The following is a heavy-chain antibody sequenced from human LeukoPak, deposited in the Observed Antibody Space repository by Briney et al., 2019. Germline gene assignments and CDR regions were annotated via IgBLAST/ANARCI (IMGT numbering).Heavy chain of an antibody. D-gene: IGHD5-24*01. J-gene: IGHJ4*02. V-gene: IGHV4-34*01. CDR3: ARGWNWLQPFDY. CDR2: INHSGST. CDR1: GGSFSGYY. Sequence: PSETLSLICAVYGGSFSGYYWSWIRQPPGKGLEWIGEINHSGSTNYNPSLKSRVTISVDTSKNQFSLKLSSVTAADTAVYYCARGWNWLQPFDYWGQGTLVTVSS.